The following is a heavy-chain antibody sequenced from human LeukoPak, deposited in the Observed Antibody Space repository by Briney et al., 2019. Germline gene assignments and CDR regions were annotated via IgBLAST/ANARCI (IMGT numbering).Heavy chain of an antibody. V-gene: IGHV3-9*01. Sequence: GGSLRLSCAASGFTFDDYAMHWVRQAPGKGLEWVSGISRNSGSIGYADSVKGRFTISRDNAKNSLYLQMNSLRAEDTALYYCAKDTIAIVVVPAAPLAYYDFWSGYHGYGMDVWGQGTTVTVSS. J-gene: IGHJ6*02. D-gene: IGHD3-3*01. CDR3: AKDTIAIVVVPAAPLAYYDFWSGYHGYGMDV. CDR2: ISRNSGSI. CDR1: GFTFDDYA.